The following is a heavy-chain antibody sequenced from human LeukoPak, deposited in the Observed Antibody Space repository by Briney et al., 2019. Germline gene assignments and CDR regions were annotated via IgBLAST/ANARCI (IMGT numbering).Heavy chain of an antibody. CDR3: ARGPDDSNGYYYVSLAYFDY. Sequence: PSETLSLTCAVYGGSFSGYYWSWIRQPPGKGLEWIGEINHSGSTNYNPSLKSRVTISVDTSKNQFSLKLSSVTAADTAVYYCARGPDDSNGYYYVSLAYFDYWGQGTLVTVSS. CDR2: INHSGST. CDR1: GGSFSGYY. D-gene: IGHD3-22*01. V-gene: IGHV4-34*01. J-gene: IGHJ4*02.